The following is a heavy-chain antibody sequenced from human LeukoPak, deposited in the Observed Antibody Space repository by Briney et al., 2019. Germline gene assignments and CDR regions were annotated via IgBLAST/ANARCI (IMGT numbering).Heavy chain of an antibody. CDR3: ARAGYYYYYGVDV. CDR1: GGSFSGYY. V-gene: IGHV4-34*01. D-gene: IGHD1-14*01. J-gene: IGHJ6*02. CDR2: INHSGST. Sequence: SETLSLTCAVYGGSFSGYYWSWIRQPPGKGLEWIGEINHSGSTNYNPSLKSRVTISVDTSKNQFSLKLSSVTAADTAVYYCARAGYYYYYGVDVWGQGTTVTVSS.